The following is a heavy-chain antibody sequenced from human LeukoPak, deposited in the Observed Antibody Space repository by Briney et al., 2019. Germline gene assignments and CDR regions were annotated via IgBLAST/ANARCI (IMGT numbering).Heavy chain of an antibody. Sequence: PGGSLRLSCTASGSTFSSYAMSWVRQAPGKGLEWVAVIANDGKDKKYADSVKGRFTISRDNSKSTLYLQMNSLRAEDTAMYYCAKDPQVGAAAYYFDSWGQGTLVTVSS. D-gene: IGHD2-2*01. CDR3: AKDPQVGAAAYYFDS. CDR2: IANDGKDK. J-gene: IGHJ4*02. V-gene: IGHV3-30*18. CDR1: GSTFSSYA.